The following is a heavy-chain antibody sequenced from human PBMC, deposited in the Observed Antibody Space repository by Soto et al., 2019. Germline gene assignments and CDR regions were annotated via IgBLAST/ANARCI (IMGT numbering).Heavy chain of an antibody. J-gene: IGHJ3*01. D-gene: IGHD2-2*01. V-gene: IGHV2-5*02. Sequence: QITLKESGPALVKPTQTLTLTCTFSGFSLSTSGVGVGWIRQPPGKALEWLALIYWDGEKRYSPSQKSRLAITADTSNDQVVLTMTNLDPGDTATYSCSRFIVVPPSDVFDVWGQGTMVAVSS. CDR1: GFSLSTSGVG. CDR2: IYWDGEK. CDR3: SRFIVVPPSDVFDV.